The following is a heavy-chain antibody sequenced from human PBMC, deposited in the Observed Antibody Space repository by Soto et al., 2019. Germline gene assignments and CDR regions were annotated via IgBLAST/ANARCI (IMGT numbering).Heavy chain of an antibody. J-gene: IGHJ4*02. CDR2: IIPNLGIT. CDR1: GGTLSSYT. CDR3: ARDKGYCSGASCPDFDY. V-gene: IGHV1-69*08. D-gene: IGHD2-15*01. Sequence: QVQLVQSGAEVNKPGSSVKVSCKASGGTLSSYTFSWVRQAPGQGLEWMGRIIPNLGITNYAQKFQGRITIIVDKSTSTAYMELSSLRSEDTAVYYCARDKGYCSGASCPDFDYWGQGTLVTVSS.